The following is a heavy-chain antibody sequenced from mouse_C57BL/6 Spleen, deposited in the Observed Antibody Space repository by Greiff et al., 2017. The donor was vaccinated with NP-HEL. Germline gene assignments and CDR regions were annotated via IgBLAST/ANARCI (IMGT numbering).Heavy chain of an antibody. CDR3: ARKAPYYSPFAY. CDR1: GYTFTSYW. J-gene: IGHJ3*01. V-gene: IGHV1-50*01. CDR2: IDPSDSYT. D-gene: IGHD2-12*01. Sequence: QVQLQQPGAELVKPGASVKLSCKASGYTFTSYWMQWVQQRPGQGLEWIGEIDPSDSYTNYHQKFKGKATLTVDTSSSTAYMQLSSLTSEDSAIYYCARKAPYYSPFAYWGQGTLVTVSA.